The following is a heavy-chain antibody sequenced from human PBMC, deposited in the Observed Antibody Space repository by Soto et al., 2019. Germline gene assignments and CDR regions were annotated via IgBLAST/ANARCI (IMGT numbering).Heavy chain of an antibody. V-gene: IGHV5-51*01. Sequence: GESLKISCKGSGYSFTSYWIGWVRQMPGKGLEWMGIIYPGDSDTRYSPSFQGQVTISADKSISTAYLQWSSLKASDTAMYYCAREGSGYYSLYYGMGVWGQGTTVTVSS. CDR2: IYPGDSDT. CDR3: AREGSGYYSLYYGMGV. CDR1: GYSFTSYW. J-gene: IGHJ6*02. D-gene: IGHD3-22*01.